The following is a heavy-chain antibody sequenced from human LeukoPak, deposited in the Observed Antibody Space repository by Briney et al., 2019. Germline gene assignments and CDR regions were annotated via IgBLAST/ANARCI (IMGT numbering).Heavy chain of an antibody. Sequence: SETLSLTCAVYGGSFTDFCWSWIRQPPGKGLEWIGEINPTGSTNCNPSLKSRVTISLDTSKNQVSLELNSVTAADTAVYYCARGGGDYWYFDLWGRGTPVTVSS. CDR2: INPTGST. D-gene: IGHD2-21*01. J-gene: IGHJ2*01. CDR1: GGSFTDFC. CDR3: ARGGGDYWYFDL. V-gene: IGHV4-34*01.